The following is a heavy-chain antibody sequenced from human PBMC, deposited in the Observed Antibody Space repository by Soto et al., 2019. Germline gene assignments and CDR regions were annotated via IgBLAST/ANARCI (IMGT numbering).Heavy chain of an antibody. V-gene: IGHV1-46*01. J-gene: IGHJ4*02. CDR2: INPSGGGT. Sequence: ASVKVSCKASGYTFTSYYMHWVRQAPGQGLEWMGIINPSGGGTTYAQKFQGRVTMTRDTSTTTFYMQLSSLRSEDTAVYYCARDMNSGSVIDYWGQGTLVTVSS. D-gene: IGHD3-10*01. CDR3: ARDMNSGSVIDY. CDR1: GYTFTSYY.